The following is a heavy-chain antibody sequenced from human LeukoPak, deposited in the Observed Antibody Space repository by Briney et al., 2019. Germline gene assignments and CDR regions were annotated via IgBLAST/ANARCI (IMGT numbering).Heavy chain of an antibody. CDR3: AREGRTPAPFDP. V-gene: IGHV4-59*01. CDR1: GGSISSYY. J-gene: IGHJ5*02. Sequence: PSETLSLTCTVSGGSISSYYWSWIRQPPGKGLEWIGYIYYSGSTNYNPSLKSRVTISVDTSKNQFSLKLSSVTAADTAVYYRAREGRTPAPFDPWGQGTLVTVSS. CDR2: IYYSGST.